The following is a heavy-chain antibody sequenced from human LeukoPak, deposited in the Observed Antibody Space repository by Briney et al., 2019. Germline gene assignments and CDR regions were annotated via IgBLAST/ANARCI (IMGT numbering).Heavy chain of an antibody. V-gene: IGHV4-59*01. CDR1: GGSISSYY. CDR2: IYYSGST. J-gene: IGHJ4*02. D-gene: IGHD3-10*01. CDR3: ARGKAGNFDY. Sequence: SETLSLTCTVSGGSISSYYWSWIRQPPGKGLEWIGYIYYSGSTNYNPSLKSRVTISVDTSKNQFSLKLSSVTAADTAVYYCARGKAGNFDYWGQGTLVTVSS.